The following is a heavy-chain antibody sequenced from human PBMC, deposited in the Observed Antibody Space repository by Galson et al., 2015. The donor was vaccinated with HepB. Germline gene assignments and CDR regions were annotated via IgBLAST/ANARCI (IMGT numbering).Heavy chain of an antibody. Sequence: SVKVSCKASGYTLTNYAMFWVRQAPGQRLEWIGWIHGGNDKTKYSEKFQGRVTITRDKSASTGYMELGSLRFEDTAVYYCARVDWLQLVDVRYGMDVWGQGTTVTVSS. D-gene: IGHD3-9*01. V-gene: IGHV1-3*01. CDR3: ARVDWLQLVDVRYGMDV. J-gene: IGHJ6*02. CDR2: IHGGNDKT. CDR1: GYTLTNYA.